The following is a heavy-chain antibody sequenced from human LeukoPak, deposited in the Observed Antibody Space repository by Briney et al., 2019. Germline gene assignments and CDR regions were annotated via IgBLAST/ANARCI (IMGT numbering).Heavy chain of an antibody. CDR3: ARDPYSGSAA. CDR1: GGSFSSYA. Sequence: SVNVSCKASGGSFSSYAISWVRQAPGQGLEWMGGIIPIFGTANYAQKFQGRVTITADESTSTAYMELSSLRSEDTAVYYCARDPYSGSAAWGQGTLVTVSS. D-gene: IGHD1-26*01. CDR2: IIPIFGTA. J-gene: IGHJ4*02. V-gene: IGHV1-69*13.